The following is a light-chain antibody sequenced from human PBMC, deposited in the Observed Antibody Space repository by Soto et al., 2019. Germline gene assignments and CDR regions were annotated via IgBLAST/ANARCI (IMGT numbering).Light chain of an antibody. Sequence: IQMTQSPSSLSASGGGRVTITCRASQSISSYLNWYQQKPGEAPKLLIYAASSLQRGVPSRYSGSGSGTDFTLSISSLQPEDFATYYCQQSYSTPRTFGQGTKVDIK. CDR2: AAS. CDR1: QSISSY. V-gene: IGKV1-39*01. J-gene: IGKJ1*01. CDR3: QQSYSTPRT.